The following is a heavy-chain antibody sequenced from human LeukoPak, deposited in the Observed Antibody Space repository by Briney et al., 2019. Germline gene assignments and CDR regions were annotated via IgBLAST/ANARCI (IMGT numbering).Heavy chain of an antibody. V-gene: IGHV1-69*13. J-gene: IGHJ6*04. CDR3: ARELFVVVPAADVYYYYGMDV. CDR2: IISIFGTA. CDR1: RGTFNSYA. D-gene: IGHD2-2*01. Sequence: SVKVSSKASRGTFNSYALSCVRQAPGHGLEWLGEIISIFGTANYAQKFQGRVTITADESTSTAYMELSSLRSEDTAVYYCARELFVVVPAADVYYYYGMDVWGKGTTVTVSS.